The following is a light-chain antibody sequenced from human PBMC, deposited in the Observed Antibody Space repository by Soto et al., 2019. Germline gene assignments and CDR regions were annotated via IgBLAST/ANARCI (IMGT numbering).Light chain of an antibody. J-gene: IGKJ5*01. CDR3: QQRSNWPIT. CDR1: QSVSSY. V-gene: IGKV3-11*01. Sequence: EIVLTQSPATLSLSPGERATLSCRTSQSVSSYFAWYQQKPGRAPRRLLYDASNRATGIPARFIGSGSGTDFTINISSLEPEDFAVYYGQQRSNWPITFGQGTRLEIK. CDR2: DAS.